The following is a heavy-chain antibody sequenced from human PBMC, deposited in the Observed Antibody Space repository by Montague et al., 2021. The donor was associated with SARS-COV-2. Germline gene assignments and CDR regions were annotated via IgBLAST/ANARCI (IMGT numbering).Heavy chain of an antibody. J-gene: IGHJ5*02. Sequence: SLRLSCAASGFTFTDAWMSWVRQAPGNGLEWVGRIRSKTDGGTTDYAAPVKGRFTISRDDSKNMMYLQMNSLKTEDTAVYYCAPSGGNVPAPGRAGWFDPWGQGTQVTVSS. CDR3: APSGGNVPAPGRAGWFDP. CDR2: IRSKTDGGTT. V-gene: IGHV3-15*01. CDR1: GFTFTDAW. D-gene: IGHD2-2*01.